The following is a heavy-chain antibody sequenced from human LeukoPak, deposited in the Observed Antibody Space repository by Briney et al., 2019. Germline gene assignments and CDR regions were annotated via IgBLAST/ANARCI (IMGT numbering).Heavy chain of an antibody. CDR1: GGSISSYY. Sequence: KPSETLSLTCTVYGGSISSYYWSWIRQPPGKGLEWIGYIYYSGSTNYNPSLKSRVTISVDTSKNQFSLKLSSVTAADTAVYYCARDGYYGSGSYLNWGQGTLVTVSS. J-gene: IGHJ4*02. CDR3: ARDGYYGSGSYLN. V-gene: IGHV4-59*01. CDR2: IYYSGST. D-gene: IGHD3-10*01.